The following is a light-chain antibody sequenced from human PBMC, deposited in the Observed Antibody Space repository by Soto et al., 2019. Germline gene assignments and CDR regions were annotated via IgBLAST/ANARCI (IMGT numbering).Light chain of an antibody. V-gene: IGLV2-8*01. CDR3: SSYAGRRNV. Sequence: QSALPHPPSASWSPGHSVSISCTGTSSDVGGYNYVSWYQQHPGKAPKLMIYEVNKRPSGVPDRFSGSKSGNTASLTVSGLQAEDEADYYCSSYAGRRNVFGTGTKVTVL. CDR1: SSDVGGYNY. J-gene: IGLJ1*01. CDR2: EVN.